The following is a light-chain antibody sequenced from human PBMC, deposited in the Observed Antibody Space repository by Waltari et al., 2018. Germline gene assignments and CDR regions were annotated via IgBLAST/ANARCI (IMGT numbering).Light chain of an antibody. V-gene: IGLV2-23*01. J-gene: IGLJ2*01. CDR3: CSYALRSVV. CDR2: EGS. Sequence: QSALTQPASVSGSPGQSITISCTGSSSDFGTYNLFSWYQQYPGKAPKVMIYEGSKRPSGVSSRFSASKSGNTASLTISVLQAEDEADYYCCSYALRSVVFGGGTKVTVL. CDR1: SSDFGTYNL.